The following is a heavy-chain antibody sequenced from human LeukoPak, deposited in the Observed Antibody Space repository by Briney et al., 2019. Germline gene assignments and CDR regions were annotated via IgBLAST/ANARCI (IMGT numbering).Heavy chain of an antibody. CDR3: ARDQGSGGPTGYFDL. D-gene: IGHD2-15*01. CDR1: GYSFTGYY. V-gene: IGHV1-2*02. CDR2: INPNSGGT. Sequence: ASVKVSCKASGYSFTGYYIHWVRQAPGQGLEWMGCINPNSGGTNYAQKLQGRVTMIRDTSISTAYMELSRARNDDTAVYYCARDQGSGGPTGYFDLWGRGTLVTVSS. J-gene: IGHJ2*01.